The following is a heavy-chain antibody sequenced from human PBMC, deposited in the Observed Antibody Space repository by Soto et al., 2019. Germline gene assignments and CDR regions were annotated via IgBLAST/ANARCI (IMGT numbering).Heavy chain of an antibody. Sequence: EVQLLESGGGLVQPGGSLRLSCAASGFTFSSYAMNWVRQAPGKRLEWVSAISGSAATTHFADSVKGRFTISRDNSKNTLYLQMNRLRAEVRAVYYCARDRAYYDSSGSYSPRYWGQGTLVTVSS. CDR2: ISGSAATT. D-gene: IGHD3-22*01. CDR3: ARDRAYYDSSGSYSPRY. V-gene: IGHV3-23*01. CDR1: GFTFSSYA. J-gene: IGHJ4*02.